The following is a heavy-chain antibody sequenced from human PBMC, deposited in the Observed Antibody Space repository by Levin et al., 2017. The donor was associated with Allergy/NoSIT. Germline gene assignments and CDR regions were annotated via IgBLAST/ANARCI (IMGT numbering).Heavy chain of an antibody. CDR1: GGSISSSSYY. D-gene: IGHD6-6*01. Sequence: TSETLSLTCTVSGGSISSSSYYWGWIRQPPGKGLEWIGSIYYSGSTYYNPSLKSRVTISVDTSKNQFSLKLSSVTAADTAVYYCAREAITAAEFDYWGQGTLVTVSS. CDR3: AREAITAAEFDY. J-gene: IGHJ4*02. CDR2: IYYSGST. V-gene: IGHV4-39*07.